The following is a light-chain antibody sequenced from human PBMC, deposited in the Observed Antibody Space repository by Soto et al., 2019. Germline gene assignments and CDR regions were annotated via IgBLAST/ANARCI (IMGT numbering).Light chain of an antibody. Sequence: EIVLTQSLATLSLSPGERATLSCRASQSVSSYLAWYQQKPGQAPRLLIYDASNRATGIPARFSGSGSGTDFTLTISSLETEDFAVYYCQQRTNWPPRYTFGQGTKLEIK. CDR3: QQRTNWPPRYT. V-gene: IGKV3-11*01. CDR1: QSVSSY. CDR2: DAS. J-gene: IGKJ2*01.